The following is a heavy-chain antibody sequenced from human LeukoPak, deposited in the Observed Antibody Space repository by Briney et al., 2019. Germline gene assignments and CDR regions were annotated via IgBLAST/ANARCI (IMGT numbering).Heavy chain of an antibody. V-gene: IGHV1-2*02. D-gene: IGHD3-9*01. CDR1: GYTFTFYY. J-gene: IGHJ6*02. Sequence: ASVKVSCKASGYTFTFYYMHWVRQPPGQGLDWMGWINPNSGGTNYSQKFQGRLTITRDTSISTAYMELSRLTSDDPAVYYCARVLLTGYWPYGMDVWGQGTTVTVSS. CDR3: ARVLLTGYWPYGMDV. CDR2: INPNSGGT.